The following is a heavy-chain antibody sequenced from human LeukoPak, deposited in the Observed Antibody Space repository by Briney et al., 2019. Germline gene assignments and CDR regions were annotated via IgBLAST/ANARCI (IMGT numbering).Heavy chain of an antibody. J-gene: IGHJ4*02. CDR3: AKDRGSGGWWYFDY. CDR1: GFTFDDYA. D-gene: IGHD6-19*01. Sequence: GGSLRLSCAASGFTFDDYAMHWVRQAPGRGLEWVSGISWNSGSIGYADSVKGRFTISRDNAKNSLYLQMNSLRAEDTALYYCAKDRGSGGWWYFDYWGQGTLVTVSS. V-gene: IGHV3-9*01. CDR2: ISWNSGSI.